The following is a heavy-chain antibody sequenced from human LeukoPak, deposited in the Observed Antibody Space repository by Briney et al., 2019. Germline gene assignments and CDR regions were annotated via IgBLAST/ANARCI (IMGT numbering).Heavy chain of an antibody. J-gene: IGHJ4*02. Sequence: GASVKVSCKASGYTFTSYGISWVRQAPGQGLEWMGWISAYNGNTNYAQKLQGRVTMTTDTSTSTAYMELRSLRSDDTAVYYCASDGYCSGGSCYFLAPFDYWGQGTLVTVSS. V-gene: IGHV1-18*01. CDR3: ASDGYCSGGSCYFLAPFDY. CDR2: ISAYNGNT. D-gene: IGHD2-15*01. CDR1: GYTFTSYG.